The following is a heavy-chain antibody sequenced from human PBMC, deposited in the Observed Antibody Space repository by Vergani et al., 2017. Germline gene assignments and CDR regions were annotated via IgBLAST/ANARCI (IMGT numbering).Heavy chain of an antibody. CDR3: AKDGSGSYYTPYNCDY. CDR2: ISYDGSNK. V-gene: IGHV3-30*18. CDR1: GFTFSSYG. J-gene: IGHJ4*02. Sequence: QVQLVESGGGVVQPGRSLRLSCAASGFTFSSYGMHGVRQAPGKGLEWVAVISYDGSNKYYADSVKGRFTSSRDNSKNTLYLQMNRLRAEDTAVYYCAKDGSGSYYTPYNCDYWGQGTLVTGYS. D-gene: IGHD1-26*01.